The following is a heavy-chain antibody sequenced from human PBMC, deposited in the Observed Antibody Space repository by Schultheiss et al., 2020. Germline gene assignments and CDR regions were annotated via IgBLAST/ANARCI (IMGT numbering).Heavy chain of an antibody. CDR2: IWYDGSNK. D-gene: IGHD2-8*01. J-gene: IGHJ4*02. CDR1: GFTFSSYG. Sequence: GESLKISCAASGFTFSSYGMHWVRQAPGKGLEWVAVIWYDGSNKYYADSVKGRFTISRDNSKNTLYLQMNSLRAEDTAVYYCAKDDGYCTNGVCFGLGYWGQGTLVTVSS. V-gene: IGHV3-33*06. CDR3: AKDDGYCTNGVCFGLGY.